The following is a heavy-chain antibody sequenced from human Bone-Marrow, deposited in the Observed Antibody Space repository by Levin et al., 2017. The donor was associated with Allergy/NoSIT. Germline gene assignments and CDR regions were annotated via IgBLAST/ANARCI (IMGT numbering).Heavy chain of an antibody. V-gene: IGHV3-9*01. J-gene: IGHJ6*02. CDR2: ISWNSRGI. CDR3: AKDNREGLGTAMGLDV. Sequence: SLKISCLVSGFTFEDYAMQWVRQVPGKGLEFVSYISWNSRGIGYAESVKGRFTVSRDNAKNSLYLQMNNVKIEDTALYYCAKDNREGLGTAMGLDVWGHGTTVIVSS. D-gene: IGHD3/OR15-3a*01. CDR1: GFTFEDYA.